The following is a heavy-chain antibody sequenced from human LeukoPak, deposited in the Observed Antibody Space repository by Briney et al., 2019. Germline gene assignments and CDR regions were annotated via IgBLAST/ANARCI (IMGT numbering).Heavy chain of an antibody. Sequence: PGGSLRFSCTASGFAFSVYAMSWLRQPPGKGLEWVSTINANSGTTSYAASVRGRFTISRDNSKNTLYLQLNTLRADDTATYYCAKPISGGLAVTADWFHPWGQGTLVVVSS. J-gene: IGHJ5*01. D-gene: IGHD6-19*01. CDR2: INANSGTT. CDR1: GFAFSVYA. CDR3: AKPISGGLAVTADWFHP. V-gene: IGHV3-23*01.